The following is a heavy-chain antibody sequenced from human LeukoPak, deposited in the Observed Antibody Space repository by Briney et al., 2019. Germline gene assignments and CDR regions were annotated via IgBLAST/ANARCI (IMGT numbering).Heavy chain of an antibody. Sequence: GGSLRLSCVASGFTFSTYWITWVRQAPGKGLEWVANIKQDGSEKYYVDSVKGRFTISRDNAKNSLYLQMNSLRAEDTAVYYCASDTDPYGSGSYNYWGQGTLVTVSS. V-gene: IGHV3-7*03. CDR3: ASDTDPYGSGSYNY. D-gene: IGHD3-10*01. CDR2: IKQDGSEK. J-gene: IGHJ4*02. CDR1: GFTFSTYW.